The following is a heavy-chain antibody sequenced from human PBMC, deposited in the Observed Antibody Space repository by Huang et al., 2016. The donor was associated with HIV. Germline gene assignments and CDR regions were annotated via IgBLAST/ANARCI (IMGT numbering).Heavy chain of an antibody. CDR1: GYTFNGYW. V-gene: IGHV5-51*01. Sequence: EVQLVQSGAVVKKPGESLKISCKGSGYTFNGYWIGWVRQMPGKGLEWRGIIYPGDPDTTYSPSFQGQVTISADKSISTAYLQWSGLKASDTAMYYCARQGVGDFVVEPTGLGAFDIWGQGTMVTVSS. CDR3: ARQGVGDFVVEPTGLGAFDI. CDR2: IYPGDPDT. D-gene: IGHD2-2*01. J-gene: IGHJ3*02.